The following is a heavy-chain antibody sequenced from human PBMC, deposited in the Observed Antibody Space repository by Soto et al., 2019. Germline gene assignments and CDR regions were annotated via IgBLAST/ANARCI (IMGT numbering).Heavy chain of an antibody. V-gene: IGHV4-59*08. Sequence: PSETLSLTCSVSGGSINGYYWSWIRQPPGKGLEWIGYIYYSGSTNYNPSLRSRINISVDTSKNQFSLKVNSVTAADTAVYYCARHVCSSTRYSPYFVYWGQGTLVTVSS. CDR3: ARHVCSSTRYSPYFVY. CDR1: GGSINGYY. J-gene: IGHJ4*02. CDR2: IYYSGST. D-gene: IGHD2-2*01.